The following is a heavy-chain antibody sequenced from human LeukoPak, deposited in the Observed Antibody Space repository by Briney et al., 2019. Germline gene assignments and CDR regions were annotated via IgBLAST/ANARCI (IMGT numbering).Heavy chain of an antibody. J-gene: IGHJ4*02. D-gene: IGHD3-16*01. CDR1: GFTFSDYY. V-gene: IGHV3-11*01. Sequence: GGSLRLSCAASGFTFSDYYMSWMRQAPGKGLEWVSYISSSGSTIYYADSVKGRFTISRDNAKNSLYLQMNSLRAEDTAVYYCARYKTRYYDYVWGSYPYWGQGTLVTVSS. CDR3: ARYKTRYYDYVWGSYPY. CDR2: ISSSGSTI.